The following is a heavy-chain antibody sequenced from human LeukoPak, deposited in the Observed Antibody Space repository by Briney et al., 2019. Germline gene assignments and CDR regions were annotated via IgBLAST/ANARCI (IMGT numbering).Heavy chain of an antibody. CDR3: ERGGFDTIGFDY. CDR1: GFTFSSYW. D-gene: IGHD3-10*01. CDR2: INSDGSTT. Sequence: GGSLRLSCVASGFTFSSYWMHWVRQAPGKGLVWVSRINSDGSTTTYADSVRGRFTISRDNAKHTLYLQMNSLRAEDTAVYYCERGGFDTIGFDYWGQGTLVTVSS. J-gene: IGHJ4*02. V-gene: IGHV3-74*01.